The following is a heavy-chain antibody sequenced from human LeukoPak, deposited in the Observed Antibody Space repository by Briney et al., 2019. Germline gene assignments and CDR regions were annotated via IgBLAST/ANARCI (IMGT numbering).Heavy chain of an antibody. CDR1: GFTFSSYA. J-gene: IGHJ3*02. CDR3: AKEGYCSSTSCHDAFDI. D-gene: IGHD2-2*01. Sequence: QPGGSLGLSCAASGFTFSSYAMSWVRQAPGKGLEWVAAIGGSGDTTNYADSVRGRFTISRDNSKNTLYVQMNSLRVEDTAVYYCAKEGYCSSTSCHDAFDIWGQGTMVTVSS. CDR2: IGGSGDTT. V-gene: IGHV3-23*01.